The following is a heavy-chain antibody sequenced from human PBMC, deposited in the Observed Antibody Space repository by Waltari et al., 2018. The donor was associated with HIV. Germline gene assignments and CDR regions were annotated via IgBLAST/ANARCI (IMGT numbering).Heavy chain of an antibody. CDR2: ISWNSGST. J-gene: IGHJ5*01. CDR1: GFTFDDYP. CDR3: AKGGSHLTIFEAWFDS. Sequence: EVQLVESGGGLVQPGRSLRLSCAASGFTFDDYPMPWVRQSPGKGLEWVSGISWNSGSTDYGDSVKGRFTISRDNAKNSLYLQMNSLTVEDTAFYYCAKGGSHLTIFEAWFDSWGQGTLVTVSS. V-gene: IGHV3-9*01. D-gene: IGHD3-3*01.